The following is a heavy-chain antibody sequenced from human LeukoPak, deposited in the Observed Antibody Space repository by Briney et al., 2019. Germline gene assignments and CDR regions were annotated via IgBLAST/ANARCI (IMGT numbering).Heavy chain of an antibody. D-gene: IGHD3-22*01. CDR3: ARRPLWEDSSGYYHLNDAFDI. Sequence: PSETLSLTCTVSSGSISSSSYYWSWIRQPPGKGLGWIGYIYYSGSTNYNPSLKSRVTISVDTSKNQFSLKLSSVTAADTAVYYCARRPLWEDSSGYYHLNDAFDIWGQGTMVTVSS. CDR1: SGSISSSSYY. V-gene: IGHV4-61*05. J-gene: IGHJ3*02. CDR2: IYYSGST.